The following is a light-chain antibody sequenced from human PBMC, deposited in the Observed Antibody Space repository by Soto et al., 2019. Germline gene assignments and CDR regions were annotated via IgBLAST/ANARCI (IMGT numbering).Light chain of an antibody. CDR2: GAS. J-gene: IGKJ1*01. Sequence: EIVLAQSPGTLSLSPGERATLSCRASQSDLAWYQQNPGQAPRLLIYGASRRATGIPDRFSGSGSGTDFTLTISRLEPEDFAVYYCQQYGSSSWTFGQGTKVEIK. V-gene: IGKV3-20*01. CDR1: QSD. CDR3: QQYGSSSWT.